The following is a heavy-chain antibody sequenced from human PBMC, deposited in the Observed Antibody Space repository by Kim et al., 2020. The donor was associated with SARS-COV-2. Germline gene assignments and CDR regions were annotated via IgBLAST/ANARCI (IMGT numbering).Heavy chain of an antibody. J-gene: IGHJ6*02. CDR3: AKGGDYINYHYYGLDV. V-gene: IGHV3-23*01. Sequence: DSVQGRFTISRDNSKNTLYLQLNNLGAEDTAIYYCAKGGDYINYHYYGLDVWGQGTTVTVSS. D-gene: IGHD4-4*01.